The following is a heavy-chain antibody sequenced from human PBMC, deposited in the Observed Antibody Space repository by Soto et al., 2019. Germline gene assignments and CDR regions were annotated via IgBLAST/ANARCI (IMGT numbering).Heavy chain of an antibody. CDR3: AGGIAARPLGY. CDR1: GGSISSGGSF. Sequence: QLQLQESGSGLVKPSQTLSLTCAVSGGSISSGGSFWSWIRQPPGKGLEWIGYIYHSGSTYYNPSLKSRVTISVDRSKNQFSLKLSSVPAADTDVYYCAGGIAARPLGYWCQGTLVTVSS. V-gene: IGHV4-30-2*01. J-gene: IGHJ4*02. D-gene: IGHD6-6*01. CDR2: IYHSGST.